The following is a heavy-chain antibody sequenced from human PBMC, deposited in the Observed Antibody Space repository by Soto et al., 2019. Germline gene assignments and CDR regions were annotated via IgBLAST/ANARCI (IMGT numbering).Heavy chain of an antibody. J-gene: IGHJ4*01. Sequence: QVQLVQSGAEVKKPGSSVKVSCKASGGTFSSYAISWVRQAPGQGLEGMGGIITIFGTANYAQKFQGRVPITADESTSTTYMELSSLRSEDTAVYYCAREYPAHSGYDLPFDYWGHGTLVTVSS. V-gene: IGHV1-69*01. CDR3: AREYPAHSGYDLPFDY. CDR2: IITIFGTA. D-gene: IGHD5-12*01. CDR1: GGTFSSYA.